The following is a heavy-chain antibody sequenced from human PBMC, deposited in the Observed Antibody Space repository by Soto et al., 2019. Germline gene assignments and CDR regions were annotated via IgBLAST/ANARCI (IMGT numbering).Heavy chain of an antibody. D-gene: IGHD3-16*01. CDR2: IKQDASEK. J-gene: IGHJ5*02. V-gene: IGHV3-7*03. CDR3: AGDGVRNGAYNGWLAP. Sequence: EVQLVESGGGLVQPGGSLRLSCAASGFSFSSYWMTWVRQAPGKGLEWVANIKQDASEKYYVASVKGRFTISRDNGKNLLYLQMDSLTADDTAVYYCAGDGVRNGAYNGWLAPWGQGTLVTVSS. CDR1: GFSFSSYW.